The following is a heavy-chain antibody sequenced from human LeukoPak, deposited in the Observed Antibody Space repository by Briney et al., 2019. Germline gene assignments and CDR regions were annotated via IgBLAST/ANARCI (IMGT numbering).Heavy chain of an antibody. CDR2: IYSGGST. Sequence: GGSLRLSCAASGFTVSSNYMSWVRQAPGKGLEWVSVIYSGGSTYYADSVKGRFTISRDNSKNTLYLQMNSLRAEDTAVYYCARVSAAAGYFDYWGQGTLVTVSS. V-gene: IGHV3-53*01. J-gene: IGHJ4*02. CDR3: ARVSAAAGYFDY. D-gene: IGHD6-13*01. CDR1: GFTVSSNY.